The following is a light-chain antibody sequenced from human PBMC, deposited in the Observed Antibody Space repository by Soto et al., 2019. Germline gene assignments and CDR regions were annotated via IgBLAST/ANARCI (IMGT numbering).Light chain of an antibody. Sequence: DIQITHSPSTLSASLLYRVTITCRASQSISSWLAWYQQKPGKAPKLLIYKASSLESGVPSRFSGSGSGTEFTLTISSLQPDDFATYYCQQYNSYSWTFGQGTKV. CDR1: QSISSW. J-gene: IGKJ1*01. CDR2: KAS. CDR3: QQYNSYSWT. V-gene: IGKV1-5*03.